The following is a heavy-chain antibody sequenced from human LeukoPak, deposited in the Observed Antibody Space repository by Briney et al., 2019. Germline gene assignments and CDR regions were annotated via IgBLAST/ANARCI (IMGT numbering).Heavy chain of an antibody. D-gene: IGHD6-19*01. V-gene: IGHV4-4*07. CDR2: IYTSGST. CDR3: ARGRGGIAVAGPTTKRNNWFDP. J-gene: IGHJ5*02. CDR1: GDSISGFY. Sequence: SETLSLTCTVSGDSISGFYWSWIRQAAGRGLEWIGHIYTSGSTNYNPSLKSRVTMSVDMSKNQFSLKLRSVTAADTAVYYCARGRGGIAVAGPTTKRNNWFDPWGQGTLVTVSS.